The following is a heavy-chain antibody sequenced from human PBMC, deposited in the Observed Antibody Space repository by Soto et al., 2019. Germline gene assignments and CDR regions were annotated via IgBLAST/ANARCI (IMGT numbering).Heavy chain of an antibody. CDR3: AKDVLRFLEWFHNGGRAYYYGMDV. CDR1: GFTFSSYG. D-gene: IGHD3-3*01. Sequence: QVQLVESGGGVVQPGRSLRLSCAASGFTFSSYGMHWVRQAPGKGLEWVAVISYDGSNKYYADSVKGRFTISRDNSKNTLYLQMNSLRAEDTAVYYCAKDVLRFLEWFHNGGRAYYYGMDVWGQGTTVTVSS. J-gene: IGHJ6*02. V-gene: IGHV3-30*18. CDR2: ISYDGSNK.